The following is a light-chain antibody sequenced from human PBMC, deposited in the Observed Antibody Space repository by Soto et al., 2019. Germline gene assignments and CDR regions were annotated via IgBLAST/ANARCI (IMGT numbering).Light chain of an antibody. J-gene: IGKJ4*02. CDR3: QQYGSSPA. V-gene: IGKV3-20*01. CDR1: QSVSSNH. CDR2: GAS. Sequence: EIVLTQSPGTLSLSPGERATLSCRASQSVSSNHLAWYQQKPGQAPRLLIYGASSRATGIPDRFSGSGSATDFTLTINRLEPEDFAVYYCQQYGSSPAFGGGTKVEIK.